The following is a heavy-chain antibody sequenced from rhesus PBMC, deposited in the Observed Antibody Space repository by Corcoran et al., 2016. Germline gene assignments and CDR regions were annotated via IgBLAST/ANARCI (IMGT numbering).Heavy chain of an antibody. J-gene: IGHJ4*01. Sequence: QVQLVQSGAEVKKPGASVKVSCKASGFTFGSYAISWVRQAPGQGLEWVGGVSPLVGRTNYAVKFQGRVRITEDTSTSTADRELSSLRSEDTAVYYCARGGPSGSSPFDYWGQGVLVTVSS. V-gene: IGHV1S10*01. CDR2: VSPLVGRT. CDR1: GFTFGSYA. D-gene: IGHD6-25*01. CDR3: ARGGPSGSSPFDY.